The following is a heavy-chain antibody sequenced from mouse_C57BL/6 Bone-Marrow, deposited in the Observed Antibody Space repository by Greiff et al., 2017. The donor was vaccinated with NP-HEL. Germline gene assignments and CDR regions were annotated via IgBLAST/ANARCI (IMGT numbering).Heavy chain of an antibody. CDR1: FSPFTISF. CDR2: IDPSDSYT. D-gene: IGHD1-1*01. CDR3: ARSYYGSSSREY. V-gene: IGHV1-59*01. J-gene: IGHJ2*01. Sequence: VQLQQPGAELVRPSPSSPLPFPSSFSPFTISFIHFLNHIPVQGLEWIGMIDPSDSYTNYNQKFKGKATLTVDTSSSTAYMQLSSLTSEDSAVYYCARSYYGSSSREYWGKGTTLTVSS.